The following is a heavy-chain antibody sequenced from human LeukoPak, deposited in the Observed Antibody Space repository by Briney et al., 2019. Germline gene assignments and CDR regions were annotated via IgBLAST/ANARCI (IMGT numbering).Heavy chain of an antibody. CDR3: ARGPYGSTKYYFDY. CDR2: INHSGST. D-gene: IGHD6-13*01. CDR1: GGSFSGYY. J-gene: IGHJ4*02. Sequence: SETLSLTCAVYGGSFSGYYWSWIRQPPGKGLEWIGEINHSGSTNYNPSLKSRVTISVDTSKNQFSLKLSSVTAADTAVYYCARGPYGSTKYYFDYWGQGTLVTVSS. V-gene: IGHV4-34*01.